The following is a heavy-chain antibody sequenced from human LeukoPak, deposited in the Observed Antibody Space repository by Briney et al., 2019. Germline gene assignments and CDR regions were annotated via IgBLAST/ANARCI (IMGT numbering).Heavy chain of an antibody. CDR2: IYHSGST. CDR3: ARVEVGAADFDYSQH. D-gene: IGHD1-26*01. CDR1: GYSISSDYY. Sequence: PSETLSLTCTVSGYSISSDYYWGWIRQPPGKGLEWIGTIYHSGSTSYNPSLKSRVTISVDTSKNQFSLKLSSVTAADTAVDYCARVEVGAADFDYSQHGAQGPRFTVPS. J-gene: IGHJ1*01. V-gene: IGHV4-38-2*02.